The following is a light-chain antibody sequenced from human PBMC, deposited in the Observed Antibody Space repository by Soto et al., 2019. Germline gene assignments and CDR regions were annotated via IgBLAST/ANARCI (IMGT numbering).Light chain of an antibody. J-gene: IGKJ4*01. CDR2: GAS. Sequence: QLTHAPSSLPASLGPRVTISGRASQGISRYLAWYRQKPGKAPKVLIYGASTLQSGVPSRFSGSGSGTDFTLTISSLQPEDFATYYCQQLNSFPLTFGGGTKVDIK. V-gene: IGKV1-9*01. CDR1: QGISRY. CDR3: QQLNSFPLT.